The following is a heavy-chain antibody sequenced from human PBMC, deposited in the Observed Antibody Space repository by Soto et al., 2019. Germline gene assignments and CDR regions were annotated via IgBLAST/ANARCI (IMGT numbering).Heavy chain of an antibody. CDR2: ISYDGNHK. D-gene: IGHD2-15*01. CDR1: GFTFSTYA. CDR3: AKVPSAVASTPWFDP. V-gene: IGHV3-30-3*01. Sequence: GGSLRLSCAASGFTFSTYAIHWVRQAPGEGLEWVTVISYDGNHKYYADSVRGRFTISRDNSKNTLYLQMDSLSVEDTAMYYCAKVPSAVASTPWFDPWGQGTLVTVSS. J-gene: IGHJ5*02.